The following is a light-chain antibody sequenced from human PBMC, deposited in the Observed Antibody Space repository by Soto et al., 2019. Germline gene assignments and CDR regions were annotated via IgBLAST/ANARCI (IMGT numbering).Light chain of an antibody. CDR2: DVS. CDR3: TSYTTSFTYV. V-gene: IGLV2-14*03. CDR1: TSDVGGYSF. Sequence: QSLLTQPPSLPEPPEQSLTIPCPATTSDVGGYSFVSWYQHHPGKAPKLIIYDVSNRPSGVSNRFSGSKSGNTASLTISGLLAEDDADYYCTSYTTSFTYVFGTGTKVTVL. J-gene: IGLJ1*01.